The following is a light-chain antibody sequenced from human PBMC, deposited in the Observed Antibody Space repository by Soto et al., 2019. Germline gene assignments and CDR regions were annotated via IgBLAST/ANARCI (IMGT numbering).Light chain of an antibody. Sequence: EIVMTQSPATLSVSPGERATLSCRATQSVSSNLAWYQQKPGQPPRLLIYGASTRATGIPARFSGSGSGTEFALTISSLQSEDFAVYYCQQYNTWPPGGTFGQGTKLEIK. CDR3: QQYNTWPPGGT. J-gene: IGKJ2*02. V-gene: IGKV3-15*01. CDR2: GAS. CDR1: QSVSSN.